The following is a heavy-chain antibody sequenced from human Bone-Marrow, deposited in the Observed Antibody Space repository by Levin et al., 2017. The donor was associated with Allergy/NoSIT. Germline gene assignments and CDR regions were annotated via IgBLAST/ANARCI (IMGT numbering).Heavy chain of an antibody. V-gene: IGHV4-31*03. Sequence: SGTLSLTCTVSGGSIRSGGYYWSWIRQHPGKGLEWIGYIYDSGSTSYNPSLESRVAISVDTSKNQFYLKLTSLTAADTAVYYCARIPDTTSEFDYWGQGTLVTASS. CDR2: IYDSGST. CDR1: GGSIRSGGYY. D-gene: IGHD5-18*01. J-gene: IGHJ4*02. CDR3: ARIPDTTSEFDY.